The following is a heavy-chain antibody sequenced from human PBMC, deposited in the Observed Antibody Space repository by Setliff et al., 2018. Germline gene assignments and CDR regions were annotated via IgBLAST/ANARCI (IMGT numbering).Heavy chain of an antibody. V-gene: IGHV1-46*01. CDR3: ARAGLAAAGRKGVFDH. J-gene: IGHJ4*02. D-gene: IGHD6-25*01. Sequence: ASVKVSCKASGYTFTSYYMHWVRQAPGQGLEWMGILNPGGGSSSSAQRFQGRVTMTRDTSTSTVYMELNSLTSDDTAVYYCARAGLAAAGRKGVFDHWGQGTLVTVSS. CDR1: GYTFTSYY. CDR2: LNPGGGSS.